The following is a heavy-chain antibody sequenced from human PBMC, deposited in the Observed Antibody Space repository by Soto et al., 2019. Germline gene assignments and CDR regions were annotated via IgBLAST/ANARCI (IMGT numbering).Heavy chain of an antibody. CDR1: GFTFSSYA. V-gene: IGHV3-64*01. CDR3: ARRIPFGYSMDV. CDR2: ITSNGNYT. Sequence: EVQLVESGGGLVQPGGSLRLSCAASGFTFSSYAMHWVRQAPGKGLEYVSAITSNGNYTDYASSVKGRFTISRDNSKNTLYLQMGRLRAEDMAVYYCARRIPFGYSMDVWGQGTTVTVSS. D-gene: IGHD2-21*01. J-gene: IGHJ6*02.